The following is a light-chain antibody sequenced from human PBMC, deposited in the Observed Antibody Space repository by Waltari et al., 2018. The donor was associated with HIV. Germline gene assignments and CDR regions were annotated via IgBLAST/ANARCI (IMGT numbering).Light chain of an antibody. Sequence: QSALTQPRSVSGSPGQSVTISCTGPTCAVGSYKYVTRYQLRPGKAPELIIHDVDKRPSGVPDRFSGSKSGNTASLTIAGLQAEDEADYYCCSYTGTYTRYVFGTGAKVTVL. CDR1: TCAVGSYKY. CDR2: DVD. CDR3: CSYTGTYTRYV. V-gene: IGLV2-11*01. J-gene: IGLJ1*01.